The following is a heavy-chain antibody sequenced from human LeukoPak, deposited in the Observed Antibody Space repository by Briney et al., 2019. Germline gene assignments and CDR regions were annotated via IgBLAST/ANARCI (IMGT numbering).Heavy chain of an antibody. V-gene: IGHV3-21*01. Sequence: GGSLRLSCAASGFTFSSYSMNWVRQAPGKGLEWVSSISSSSSYIYYADSVKGRFTISRDNAKNSLYLQMNSLRAEDTAVYYCAKGPRQGVRGENYFDYWGQGTLVTVSS. CDR2: ISSSSSYI. CDR3: AKGPRQGVRGENYFDY. J-gene: IGHJ4*02. D-gene: IGHD3-10*01. CDR1: GFTFSSYS.